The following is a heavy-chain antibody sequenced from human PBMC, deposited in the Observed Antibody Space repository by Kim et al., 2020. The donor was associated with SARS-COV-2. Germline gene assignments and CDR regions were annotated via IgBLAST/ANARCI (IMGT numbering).Heavy chain of an antibody. CDR2: INHSGST. Sequence: SETLSLTCAVYGGSFSGYYWSWIRQPPGKGLEWIGEINHSGSTNYNPSLKSRVTISVDTSKNQFSLKLSSVTAADTAVYYCARESGYVAYWGQGTLVTVS. J-gene: IGHJ4*02. CDR1: GGSFSGYY. CDR3: ARESGYVAY. D-gene: IGHD5-12*01. V-gene: IGHV4-34*01.